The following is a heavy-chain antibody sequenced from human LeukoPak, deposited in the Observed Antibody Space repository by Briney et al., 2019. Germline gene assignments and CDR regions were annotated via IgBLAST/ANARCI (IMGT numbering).Heavy chain of an antibody. CDR2: IYYSGST. Sequence: SETLSLTCTVSGGSISSSSYYWGWIRQPPGKGLEWIGSIYYSGSTYYNPSLKSRVTISVDTSKNQFSLKLSSVTAADTAVYYCARERDTLIVYFDYWGQGTLVTVSS. J-gene: IGHJ4*02. D-gene: IGHD5-18*01. CDR3: ARERDTLIVYFDY. CDR1: GGSISSSSYY. V-gene: IGHV4-39*07.